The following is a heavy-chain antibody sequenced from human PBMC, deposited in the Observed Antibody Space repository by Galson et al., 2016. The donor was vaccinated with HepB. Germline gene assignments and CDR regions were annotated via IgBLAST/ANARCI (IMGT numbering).Heavy chain of an antibody. D-gene: IGHD3-9*01. J-gene: IGHJ4*02. CDR1: GFTFSSYW. CDR3: ARGGSQYVDWGSSFDF. CDR2: INSDGSST. V-gene: IGHV3-74*01. Sequence: SLRLSCVASGFTFSSYWMHWVRQAPGKGLVWVSRINSDGSSTNYADSVKGRFTVSGDTAKNTLYLQMNSLRVEDTALYYCARGGSQYVDWGSSFDFWGQGTLFTVSS.